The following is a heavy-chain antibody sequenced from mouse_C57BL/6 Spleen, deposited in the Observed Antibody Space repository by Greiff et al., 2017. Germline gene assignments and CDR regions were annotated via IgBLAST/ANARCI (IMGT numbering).Heavy chain of an antibody. CDR1: GYTFTSYW. D-gene: IGHD2-3*01. CDR2: IYPSDSET. J-gene: IGHJ4*01. Sequence: QVQLQQPGAELVRPGSSVKLSSKASGYTFTSYWMDWVKQRPGQGLEWIGNIYPSDSETHYNQKFKDKATLTVDKSSSTAYMQLSSLTSEDSAVYYCARVDGYPHYYAMDYWGQGTSVTVSS. V-gene: IGHV1-61*01. CDR3: ARVDGYPHYYAMDY.